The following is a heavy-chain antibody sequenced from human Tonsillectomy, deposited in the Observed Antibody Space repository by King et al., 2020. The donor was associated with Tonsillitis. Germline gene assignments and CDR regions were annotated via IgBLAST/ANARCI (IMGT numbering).Heavy chain of an antibody. V-gene: IGHV3-30*18. D-gene: IGHD6-19*01. CDR1: GFTFSTSG. CDR2: ISPDGINK. Sequence: LVESGGGVVQPGRSLRLSCAASGFTFSTSGMHWVRQAPGKGLEWVAVISPDGINKYYADSVKGRFTISRDDSKNTLYLQMNSLRPDDTAVYFCGKEGWSGASSWSETGNWGQGTLLTVSS. CDR3: GKEGWSGASSWSETGN. J-gene: IGHJ4*02.